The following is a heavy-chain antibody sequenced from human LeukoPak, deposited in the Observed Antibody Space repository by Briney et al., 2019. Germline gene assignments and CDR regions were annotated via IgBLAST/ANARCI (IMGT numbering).Heavy chain of an antibody. CDR2: ITTYNGNT. Sequence: ASVKVSCKASGYTFRDFGISWVRQAPGQGLEWMGWITTYNGNTNYIQKLQGRVTMTTDTSTSTAYMELRSLRSDDTAVYYCARGPYYDCWSGAGYWGQGTLVTVSS. D-gene: IGHD3-3*01. V-gene: IGHV1-18*01. J-gene: IGHJ4*02. CDR1: GYTFRDFG. CDR3: ARGPYYDCWSGAGY.